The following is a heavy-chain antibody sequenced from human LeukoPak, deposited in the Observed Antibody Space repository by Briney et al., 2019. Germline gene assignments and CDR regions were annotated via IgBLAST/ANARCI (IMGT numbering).Heavy chain of an antibody. J-gene: IGHJ4*02. D-gene: IGHD2-2*01. CDR3: ASLPAATYFDY. CDR2: IYHSGST. V-gene: IGHV4-38-2*02. CDR1: GYSISSGYY. Sequence: KPSETLSLTCTVSGYSISSGYYWGWIRQPPGKGLEWIGSIYHSGSTYYNPSLESRVTISVDTSKNQISLKLSSVTAADTAVYYCASLPAATYFDYWGQGTLVTVSS.